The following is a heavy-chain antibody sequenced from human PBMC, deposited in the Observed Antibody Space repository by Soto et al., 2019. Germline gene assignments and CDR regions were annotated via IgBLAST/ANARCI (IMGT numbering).Heavy chain of an antibody. CDR1: GGTFSSYA. J-gene: IGHJ5*02. D-gene: IGHD4-17*01. V-gene: IGHV1-69*12. CDR2: IIPIFGTA. Sequence: QVQLVQSGAEVKKPGSSVKVSCKASGGTFSSYAISWVRQAPGQGLEWMGGIIPIFGTANYAQKFQGRVTXSAXEXKSTAYMELSSLRSEDTAVYYCAREDALYGDYWFDPWGQGTLVTVSS. CDR3: AREDALYGDYWFDP.